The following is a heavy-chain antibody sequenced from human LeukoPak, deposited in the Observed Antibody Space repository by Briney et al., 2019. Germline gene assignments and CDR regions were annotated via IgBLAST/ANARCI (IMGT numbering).Heavy chain of an antibody. CDR3: ARDGDSSSWEYYFDY. D-gene: IGHD6-13*01. V-gene: IGHV3-23*01. CDR1: GFTFSSYA. CDR2: ISGSGGST. Sequence: GGSLRLSCAASGFTFSSYAMSWVRQAPGKGLEWVSAISGSGGSTYYADSVKGRFTISRDNAKNSVYLQMNSLRAEDTAVYYCARDGDSSSWEYYFDYWGQGTLVTVSS. J-gene: IGHJ4*02.